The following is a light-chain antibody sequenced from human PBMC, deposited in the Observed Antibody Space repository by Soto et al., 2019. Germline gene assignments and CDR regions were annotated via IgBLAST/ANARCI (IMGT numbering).Light chain of an antibody. Sequence: EIVFTQSPSTLSSFPVDRVTLSCRASQYINTRLAWYQHRPGQAPRLLICDASSRATGIPDRFSGSGSGTDFTLTISRLEPEDFAVYYCQQYGGSPRTFGQGTKVDIK. CDR1: QYINTR. CDR3: QQYGGSPRT. CDR2: DAS. V-gene: IGKV3-20*01. J-gene: IGKJ1*01.